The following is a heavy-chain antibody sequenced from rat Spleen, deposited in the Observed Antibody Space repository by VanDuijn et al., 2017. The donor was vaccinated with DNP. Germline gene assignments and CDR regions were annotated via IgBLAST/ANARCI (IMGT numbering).Heavy chain of an antibody. Sequence: EVQLVESGGGLVQPGRSLKLSCAASGFTFSNYGMAWVRQAPTKGLEWVASITNSGGSTYYRDSVKGRFSISRDNAKRTLYLQVNSLRSEDTATYYCTSNPHIRTAAPFDYWGQGVMVTVSS. CDR2: ITNSGGST. V-gene: IGHV5S13*01. D-gene: IGHD3-8*01. J-gene: IGHJ2*01. CDR1: GFTFSNYG. CDR3: TSNPHIRTAAPFDY.